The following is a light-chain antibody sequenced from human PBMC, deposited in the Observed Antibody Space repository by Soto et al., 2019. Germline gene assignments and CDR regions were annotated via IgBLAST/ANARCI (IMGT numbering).Light chain of an antibody. Sequence: DIRMTQSPSTLSASVGDRVTIACRASQSISNYLAWYQQKPGKAPKLLIYKASSLESGVPSRFSGSGSGTEFTLTISSLQPDVFATYYCQQYNSYSWTFGQGTKVEIK. CDR2: KAS. CDR1: QSISNY. V-gene: IGKV1-5*03. CDR3: QQYNSYSWT. J-gene: IGKJ1*01.